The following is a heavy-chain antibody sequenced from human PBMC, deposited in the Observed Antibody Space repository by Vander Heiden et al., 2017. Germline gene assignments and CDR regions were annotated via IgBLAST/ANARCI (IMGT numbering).Heavy chain of an antibody. Sequence: EVQLVESGGGLVKPGGSLRLSCAASGFTFSSSSMNWVRHAPGKGLGWVSSISSSSSYIYYADSVKGRFTISRDNAKNSLYLQMNSLRAEDTAVYYCARDVLRPMVSGYGMDVWGQGTTVTVSS. D-gene: IGHD5-18*01. CDR2: ISSSSSYI. CDR1: GFTFSSSS. V-gene: IGHV3-21*01. J-gene: IGHJ6*02. CDR3: ARDVLRPMVSGYGMDV.